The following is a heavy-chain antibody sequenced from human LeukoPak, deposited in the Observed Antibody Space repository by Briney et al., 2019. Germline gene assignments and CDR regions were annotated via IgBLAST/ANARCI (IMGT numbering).Heavy chain of an antibody. CDR1: GFTFSSYG. V-gene: IGHV3-30*02. CDR3: AKVSTSSSSGLADY. D-gene: IGHD6-6*01. CDR2: IRYDGSNK. J-gene: IGHJ4*02. Sequence: GGSLRLSCAASGFTFSSYGMHWVRQAPGKGLEWVAFIRYDGSNKYYADSVKGRFTISRDNSKNTLYLQMNSLRAEDTAVYYCAKVSTSSSSGLADYWGQGTLVTVSS.